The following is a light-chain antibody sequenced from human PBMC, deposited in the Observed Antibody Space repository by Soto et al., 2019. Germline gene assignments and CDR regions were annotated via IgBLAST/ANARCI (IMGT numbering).Light chain of an antibody. CDR1: HGFSSGY. CDR3: HCPDYGGSSVYT. CDR2: GAF. V-gene: IGKV3-20*01. J-gene: IGKJ2*01. Sequence: EIVLTQSPGTLSLSPGERATLSCRASHGFSSGYLAWYQQKPGQPPRLLIYGAFHRATGLPDRFSGSGSGTDFPLTISRLEPEDFAVYYCHCPDYGGSSVYTFGQGTKLEIK.